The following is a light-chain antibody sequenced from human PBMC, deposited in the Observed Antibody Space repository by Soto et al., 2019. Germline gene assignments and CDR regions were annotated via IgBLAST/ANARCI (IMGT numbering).Light chain of an antibody. Sequence: DVQMTQSPSSLSASVGDRVTIACRASQRIGNYLNWYQQKPGEAPKVLIFAASSLRSGVPARFSGRGYGTHFTLAINNLHPEDSATYCQQTHAVPLPFGQGTRL. CDR3: QQTHAVPLP. CDR2: AAS. J-gene: IGKJ5*01. V-gene: IGKV1-39*01. CDR1: QRIGNY.